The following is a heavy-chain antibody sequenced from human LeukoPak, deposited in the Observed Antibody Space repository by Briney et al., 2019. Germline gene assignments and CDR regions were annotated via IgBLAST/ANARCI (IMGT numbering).Heavy chain of an antibody. D-gene: IGHD3-10*01. CDR1: GYTFSGTGWF. J-gene: IGHJ4*02. CDR3: ARDGPAQMVEFDY. Sequence: ASVKVSCKASGYTFSGTGWFLYWLRPAPGQGLECVGWIHPNNGDTMYARKFQDRVAMTRDSSISTAYMELSGLRPDDTAVYYCARDGPAQMVEFDYWGQGTLVTVSS. V-gene: IGHV1-2*02. CDR2: IHPNNGDT.